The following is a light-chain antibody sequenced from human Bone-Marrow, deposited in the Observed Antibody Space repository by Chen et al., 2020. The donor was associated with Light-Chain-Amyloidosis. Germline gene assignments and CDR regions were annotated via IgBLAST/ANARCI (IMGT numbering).Light chain of an antibody. Sequence: EIVLTQSPGTLSLSPGEGANLSCRASQTISSNYLTWYQQKFGQAPRLLIYGSSSRATGSPDRLTGSECGTDFTLTINRMEPEDFAMYYCQQYGTSPLTFGGGTKVEIK. J-gene: IGKJ4*01. CDR2: GSS. CDR3: QQYGTSPLT. V-gene: IGKV3-20*01. CDR1: QTISSNY.